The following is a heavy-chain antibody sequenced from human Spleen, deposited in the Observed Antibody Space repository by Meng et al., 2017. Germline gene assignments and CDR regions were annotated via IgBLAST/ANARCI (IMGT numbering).Heavy chain of an antibody. CDR1: GYTFTGYY. CDR2: INPNSGGT. D-gene: IGHD3-10*01. J-gene: IGHJ6*02. Sequence: ASVKVSCKASGYTFTGYYMHWVRQAPGQGLEWMGRINPNSGGTNYAQKFQGRVTMTRDTSISTAYMELSRLRSDDTAVYYCASGVTMVRGVIDYYYYGVDVWGQGTTVTVSS. CDR3: ASGVTMVRGVIDYYYYGVDV. V-gene: IGHV1-2*06.